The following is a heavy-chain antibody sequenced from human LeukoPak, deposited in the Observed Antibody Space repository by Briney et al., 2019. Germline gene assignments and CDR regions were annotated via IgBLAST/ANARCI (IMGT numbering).Heavy chain of an antibody. V-gene: IGHV1-69*06. CDR2: ITPIFGTT. D-gene: IGHD3-10*01. J-gene: IGHJ6*03. CDR1: GGTFSSYA. Sequence: GASVKVSCKASGGTFSSYAISWVRQAPGQGLEWMGGITPIFGTTNYAQKFQGRVTITAVKSTSTAYMDLGSLRSEDTAVYYCARTRFPYYRLSGADYYYMDVWGKGTTVTISS. CDR3: ARTRFPYYRLSGADYYYMDV.